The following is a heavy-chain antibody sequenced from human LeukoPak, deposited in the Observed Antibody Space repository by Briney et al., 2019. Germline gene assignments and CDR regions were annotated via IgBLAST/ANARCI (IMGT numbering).Heavy chain of an antibody. J-gene: IGHJ4*02. CDR2: INHSGST. Sequence: PSETLSLTCAVYGGSFSGYYWSWIRQPPGKGLEWIGEINHSGSTNYNPSLKSRVTISVDTSKNQFSLKLSSVTAADTAVYYCARLTDYSSSWSDWGQGTLVTVSS. CDR3: ARLTDYSSSWSD. V-gene: IGHV4-34*01. CDR1: GGSFSGYY. D-gene: IGHD6-13*01.